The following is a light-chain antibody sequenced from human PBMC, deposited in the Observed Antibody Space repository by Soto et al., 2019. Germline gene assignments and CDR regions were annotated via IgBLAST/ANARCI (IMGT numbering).Light chain of an antibody. V-gene: IGKV3-15*01. Sequence: DIVMTQSPDSLAVSLGERATLSCRASQSVSSNLAWYQQKPGQAPRFLIYGASTRATGIPARFSGSGSGTEFTLTISSLQSEDFAVYYCQQYDNWPLTFGGGTKVDIK. CDR2: GAS. J-gene: IGKJ4*01. CDR1: QSVSSN. CDR3: QQYDNWPLT.